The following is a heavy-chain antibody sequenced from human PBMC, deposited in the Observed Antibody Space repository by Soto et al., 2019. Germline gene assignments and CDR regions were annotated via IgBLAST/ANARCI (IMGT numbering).Heavy chain of an antibody. Sequence: ASVKVSCKASGYTFTSYAMHWVRQAPGQRLEWMGWINAGNGNTKYSQKFQGRVTITRDTSASTAYMELSSLRSEDTAVYYCARELQGLYYFDYWGQGTLVTVS. D-gene: IGHD4-4*01. CDR3: ARELQGLYYFDY. J-gene: IGHJ4*02. CDR2: INAGNGNT. V-gene: IGHV1-3*01. CDR1: GYTFTSYA.